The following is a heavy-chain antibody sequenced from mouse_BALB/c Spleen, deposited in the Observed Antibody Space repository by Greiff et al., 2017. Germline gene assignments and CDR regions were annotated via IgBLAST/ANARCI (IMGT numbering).Heavy chain of an antibody. CDR2: ISSGGGST. Sequence: DVMLVESGGGLVKPGGSLKLSCAASGFAFSSYDMSWVRQTPEKRLEWVAYISSGGGSTYYPDTVKGRFTISRDNAKNTLYLQMSSLKSEDTAMYYCARHVFDGYFDYWGQGTTLTVSS. V-gene: IGHV5-12-1*01. D-gene: IGHD2-3*01. CDR1: GFAFSSYD. CDR3: ARHVFDGYFDY. J-gene: IGHJ2*01.